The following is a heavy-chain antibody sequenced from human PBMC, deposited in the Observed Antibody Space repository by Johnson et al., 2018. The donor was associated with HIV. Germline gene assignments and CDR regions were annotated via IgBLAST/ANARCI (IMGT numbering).Heavy chain of an antibody. CDR3: ARDHESIGAESEPFDV. D-gene: IGHD6-6*01. CDR2: INWNGGST. CDR1: GFTFDDYG. J-gene: IGHJ3*01. V-gene: IGHV3-20*04. Sequence: VQLVESGGGVVRPGGSLRLSCAASGFTFDDYGMSWVRQAPGKGLEWVSGINWNGGSTGYADSVKGRFTMSRDNAKNSLYLYMNGLRAEDTALYYCARDHESIGAESEPFDVWGQGTMVTVSS.